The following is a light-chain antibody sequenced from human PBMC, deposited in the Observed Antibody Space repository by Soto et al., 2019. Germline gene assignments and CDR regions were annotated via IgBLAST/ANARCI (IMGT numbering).Light chain of an antibody. CDR1: QSVSSY. CDR2: DAS. V-gene: IGKV3-15*01. Sequence: EIVLTRSPATLSLSPGERATLSCRASQSVSSYLAWYQQKPGQAPRLLIYDASTRATGIPDRFSGGGSGTEFTLTISSLQSEDFVVYYCQQYNSWPPITFGQGTRLEIK. CDR3: QQYNSWPPIT. J-gene: IGKJ5*01.